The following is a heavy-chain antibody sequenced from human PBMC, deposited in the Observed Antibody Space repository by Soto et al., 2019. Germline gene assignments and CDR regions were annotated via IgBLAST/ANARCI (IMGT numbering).Heavy chain of an antibody. V-gene: IGHV3-48*01. CDR3: ARDPRYYDSSGIDAFDI. D-gene: IGHD3-22*01. CDR1: GFTFSSYS. Sequence: GGSVRLSCAASGFTFSSYSMNWVRQAPGKGLEWVSYISSSSSTIYYADSVKGRFTISRDNAKNSLYLQMNSLRAEDTAVYYCARDPRYYDSSGIDAFDIWGQGTMVTVSS. CDR2: ISSSSSTI. J-gene: IGHJ3*02.